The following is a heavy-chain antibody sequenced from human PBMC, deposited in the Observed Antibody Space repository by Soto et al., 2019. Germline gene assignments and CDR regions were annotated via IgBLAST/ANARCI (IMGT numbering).Heavy chain of an antibody. J-gene: IGHJ6*02. Sequence: SETLSLTCTVSGGSISSYYWSWIRQPPGKGLEWIGYIYYSGSTNYNPSLKSRVTISVDTSKNQFSLKLSSVTAADTAVYYCASSRAFIAARPYYYYGMDVWGQGTTVTGLL. CDR2: IYYSGST. CDR3: ASSRAFIAARPYYYYGMDV. V-gene: IGHV4-59*01. CDR1: GGSISSYY. D-gene: IGHD6-6*01.